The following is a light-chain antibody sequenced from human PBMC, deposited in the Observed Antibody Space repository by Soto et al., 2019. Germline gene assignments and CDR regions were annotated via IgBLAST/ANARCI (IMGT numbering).Light chain of an antibody. CDR2: KIS. CDR1: QSLVHIDGNTY. Sequence: DIVLTQTRLSSPVTLGQPASISCRSSQSLVHIDGNTYFNWLQQRPGQPPRLLIYKISNRFPGVPDRFSGSGAGTDFTLKISRVEAEDVGVHYCMQATQSYTFGQGTRLEI. J-gene: IGKJ2*01. V-gene: IGKV2-24*01. CDR3: MQATQSYT.